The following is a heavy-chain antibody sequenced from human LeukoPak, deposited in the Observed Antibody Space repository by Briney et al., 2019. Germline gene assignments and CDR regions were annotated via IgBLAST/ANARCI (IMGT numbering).Heavy chain of an antibody. J-gene: IGHJ5*02. D-gene: IGHD2-2*01. CDR1: GGSISSYY. CDR2: IYYSGST. CDR3: ARGSQLLGFDP. V-gene: IGHV4-39*01. Sequence: PSETLSLTCTVSGGSISSYYWGWIRQPPGKGLEWIGSIYYSGSTYYNPSLKSRVTISVDTSKNQFSLKLSSVTAADTAVYYCARGSQLLGFDPWGQGTLVTVSS.